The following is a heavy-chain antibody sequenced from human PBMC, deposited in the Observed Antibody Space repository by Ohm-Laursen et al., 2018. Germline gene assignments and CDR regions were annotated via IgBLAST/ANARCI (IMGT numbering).Heavy chain of an antibody. V-gene: IGHV4-31*03. CDR1: GGSISSGGYY. D-gene: IGHD2-8*02. J-gene: IGHJ4*02. CDR3: ARDRGTGSLGYFDY. Sequence: TLSLTCTASGGSISSGGYYWSWIRQHPGKGLEWTGYIYYSGSTYYNPSLKSRVTISVDTSKNQFSLKLSSVTAADTAVYYCARDRGTGSLGYFDYWGQGTLVTVSS. CDR2: IYYSGST.